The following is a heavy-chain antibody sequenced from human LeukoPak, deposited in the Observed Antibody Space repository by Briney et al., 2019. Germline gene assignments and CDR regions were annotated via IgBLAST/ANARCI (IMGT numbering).Heavy chain of an antibody. V-gene: IGHV3-9*03. J-gene: IGHJ4*02. CDR1: GFTFHDYA. CDR3: AKGQTIITMTTFDY. D-gene: IGHD4-17*01. Sequence: GRSLRLSCAASGFTFHDYAMHWVRQAPGKGLDWVSGISWNSGNIVYADSVKGRFIISRDNAKNSLYLQMDSLRAEDMALYYCAKGQTIITMTTFDYWGQGTLVTVSS. CDR2: ISWNSGNI.